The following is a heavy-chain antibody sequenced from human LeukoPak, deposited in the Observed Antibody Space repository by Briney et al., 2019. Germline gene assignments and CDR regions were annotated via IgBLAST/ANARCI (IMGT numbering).Heavy chain of an antibody. Sequence: PGGSLRLSCAASGFTFSSYWMSWVRQAPGKGLEWVANIKQDGSEKYYVDSVKGRFTISRDNAKNSLYLQMNSLRAEDTAVYYCARLPAAIRYYYYYMDVWGKGTTVTVSS. V-gene: IGHV3-7*01. CDR3: ARLPAAIRYYYYYMDV. CDR2: IKQDGSEK. CDR1: GFTFSSYW. J-gene: IGHJ6*03. D-gene: IGHD2-2*02.